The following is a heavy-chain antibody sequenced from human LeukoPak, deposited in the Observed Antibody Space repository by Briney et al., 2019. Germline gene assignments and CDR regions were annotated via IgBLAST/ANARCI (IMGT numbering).Heavy chain of an antibody. J-gene: IGHJ4*02. Sequence: GGSLRLSCAASGFTFSSYAMSWIRQAPGKGLEWVSTVGGSGGSTYNADSVKGRFTISRDNSKNTLYLQMNSLRAEDTAVYYCAQGYSSGWFPYWGQGTLVTVSS. D-gene: IGHD6-19*01. CDR3: AQGYSSGWFPY. CDR2: VGGSGGST. CDR1: GFTFSSYA. V-gene: IGHV3-23*01.